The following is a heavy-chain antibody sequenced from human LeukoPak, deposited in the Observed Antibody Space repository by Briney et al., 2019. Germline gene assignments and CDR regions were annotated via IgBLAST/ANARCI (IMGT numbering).Heavy chain of an antibody. Sequence: PGGSLRLSCAASGFSFTSYWMSWVRQAPGKGLEWVANIKPDGSDKYYVDSMKGRFTISRDNAKNSLYLQMNSLRAEDTAVYYCTAGALGYWGRGTLINVSS. J-gene: IGHJ4*02. CDR2: IKPDGSDK. CDR3: TAGALGY. V-gene: IGHV3-7*01. D-gene: IGHD3-16*01. CDR1: GFSFTSYW.